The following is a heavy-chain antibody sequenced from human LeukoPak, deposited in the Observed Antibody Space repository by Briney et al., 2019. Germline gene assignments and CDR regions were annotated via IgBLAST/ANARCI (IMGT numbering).Heavy chain of an antibody. Sequence: SETLSLTCTVSGGSISRYYWSWIRQPPGKGLEWIGYIYYSGSTNCNPSLKSRVTISVDTSKNQFSLKLSSVTAADTAVYYCARAPVDTAMVDYWGQGTLVTVSS. CDR3: ARAPVDTAMVDY. J-gene: IGHJ4*02. D-gene: IGHD5-18*01. CDR2: IYYSGST. CDR1: GGSISRYY. V-gene: IGHV4-59*01.